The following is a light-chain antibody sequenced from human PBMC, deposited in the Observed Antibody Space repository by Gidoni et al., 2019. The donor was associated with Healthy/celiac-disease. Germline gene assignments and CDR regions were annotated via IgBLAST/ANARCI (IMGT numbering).Light chain of an antibody. J-gene: IGLJ2*01. V-gene: IGLV3-9*01. CDR3: QVWDSSTVV. CDR1: NIGSKN. Sequence: SYELTQPLSVSVALGQTARLTCGGNNIGSKNVQCYQQKPGQAPVLVIYRYSNRPSGIPERFSGSNSGNTATLTISRAQAGDEADYYCQVWDSSTVVFGGGTKLTVL. CDR2: RYS.